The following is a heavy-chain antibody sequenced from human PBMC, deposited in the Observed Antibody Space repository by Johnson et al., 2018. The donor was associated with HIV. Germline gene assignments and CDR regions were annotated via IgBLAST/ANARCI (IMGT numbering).Heavy chain of an antibody. V-gene: IGHV3-15*01. Sequence: VQLVESGGGLVKPGGSLRLSCAASGFTFNNAWMNWVRQAPGKGLEWVGRIKSRTDGGTTDYAAPVKGRFTISRADSKNTLYLQMNSLKTEDTAVYYCTTEDARGYGYLVSVGDAFDIWGQGTMVTVSS. CDR2: IKSRTDGGTT. CDR1: GFTFNNAW. CDR3: TTEDARGYGYLVSVGDAFDI. J-gene: IGHJ3*02. D-gene: IGHD5-18*01.